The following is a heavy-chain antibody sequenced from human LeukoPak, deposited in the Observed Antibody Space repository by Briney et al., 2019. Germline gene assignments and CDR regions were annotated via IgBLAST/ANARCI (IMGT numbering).Heavy chain of an antibody. D-gene: IGHD4-17*01. V-gene: IGHV1-58*02. J-gene: IGHJ4*02. CDR1: GFTFTSSA. CDR3: AAEGNDYGDYYFDY. Sequence: ASVKDSCKASGFTFTSSAMQWVRQARGQRLEWIGWIVVGSGNTNYAQKFQERVTITRDMSTSTAYMELSSLRSEDTAVYYCAAEGNDYGDYYFDYWGQGTLVTVSS. CDR2: IVVGSGNT.